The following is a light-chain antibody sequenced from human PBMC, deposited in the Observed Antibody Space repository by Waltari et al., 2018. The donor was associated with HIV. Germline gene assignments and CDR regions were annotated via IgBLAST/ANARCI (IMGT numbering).Light chain of an antibody. CDR3: SSYTTSSTWV. CDR2: EVS. CDR1: SSDIGGYKY. V-gene: IGLV2-14*01. Sequence: QSALTQPASVSGSPGQSITISCTGTSSDIGGYKYVSWYQQQPGKAPKLMISEVSNRPSGVSNRFSGSKSGNTASLTLSGLQAEDEADYYCSSYTTSSTWVFGGGTKLTVL. J-gene: IGLJ3*02.